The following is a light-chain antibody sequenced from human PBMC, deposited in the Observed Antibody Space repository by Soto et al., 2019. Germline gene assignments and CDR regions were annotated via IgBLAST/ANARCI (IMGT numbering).Light chain of an antibody. CDR3: QQYNKWPPGGIT. J-gene: IGKJ5*01. Sequence: DIVMTQSPDSLAVSLGERATVNCKSSQSVLYTSNNKNYLAWYQQKPGQPPKLLIYWASTRESGVPDRFSGSGSGTDFTLTISSLQAEDVAVYYCQQYNKWPPGGITFGQGTRLEI. CDR2: WAS. V-gene: IGKV4-1*01. CDR1: QSVLYTSNNKNY.